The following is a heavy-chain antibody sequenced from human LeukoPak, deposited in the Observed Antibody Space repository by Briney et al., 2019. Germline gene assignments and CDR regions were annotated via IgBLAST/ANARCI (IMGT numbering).Heavy chain of an antibody. D-gene: IGHD6-19*01. V-gene: IGHV4-34*01. CDR1: GGSFSGYY. J-gene: IGHJ4*02. CDR2: INHSGST. Sequence: PSETLSLTCAVYGGSFSGYYWSWIRQPPGKGLEWIGEINHSGSTNYNPSLKSRVTISVDTSKNQFSLKLSSVTAADTAVYYCARAKQWLVPDYFDYWGQGTLVTVSS. CDR3: ARAKQWLVPDYFDY.